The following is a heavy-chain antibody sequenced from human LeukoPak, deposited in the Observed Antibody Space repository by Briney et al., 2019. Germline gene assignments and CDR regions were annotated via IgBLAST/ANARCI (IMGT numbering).Heavy chain of an antibody. CDR3: AKDALTYYDFMSGPTRIDY. CDR1: GFMFSNYA. V-gene: IGHV3-23*01. Sequence: QSGGSLRLSCAASGFMFSNYAMTWVRQAAGKGLEWVSTMSGSGGNTYYADSVKGRFTISRDNSKNTLYLQMNSLRVEDTAVYYCAKDALTYYDFMSGPTRIDYWGQGTLVTVSS. CDR2: MSGSGGNT. J-gene: IGHJ4*02. D-gene: IGHD3-3*01.